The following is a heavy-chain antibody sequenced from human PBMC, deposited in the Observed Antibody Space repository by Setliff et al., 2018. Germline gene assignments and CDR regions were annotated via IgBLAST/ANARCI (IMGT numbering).Heavy chain of an antibody. J-gene: IGHJ4*02. Sequence: ASVKVSCKASGYSFTLYAMHWMRQAPGQRLEWMGWMNIDNGKTEYSQEFRDRVTFTRDTFAETAYMELRSLTSDDMAVYYCARGYCDGIGCPAPLYYFDSWGQGTRVTVSS. D-gene: IGHD2-21*01. CDR2: MNIDNGKT. CDR1: GYSFTLYA. V-gene: IGHV1-3*03. CDR3: ARGYCDGIGCPAPLYYFDS.